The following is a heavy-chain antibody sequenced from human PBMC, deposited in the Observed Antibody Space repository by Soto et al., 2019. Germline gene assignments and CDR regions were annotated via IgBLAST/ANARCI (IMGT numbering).Heavy chain of an antibody. CDR1: GFTFSSYG. J-gene: IGHJ4*02. D-gene: IGHD6-13*01. CDR2: ISYDGSNK. CDR3: ATRIAAAIRY. Sequence: QVQLVESGGGVVQPGRSLRLSCAASGFTFSSYGMHWVRQAPGKGLEWVAVISYDGSNKYYADSVKGRFTISRDNYKNTLYLQMNSLRAEDTAVYYCATRIAAAIRYWGQGTLVTVSS. V-gene: IGHV3-30*03.